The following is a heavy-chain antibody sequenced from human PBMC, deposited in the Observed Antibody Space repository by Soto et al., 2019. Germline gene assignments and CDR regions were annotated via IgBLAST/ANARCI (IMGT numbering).Heavy chain of an antibody. J-gene: IGHJ3*02. CDR1: GFTFSVYS. D-gene: IGHD3-22*01. V-gene: IGHV3-21*01. CDR3: ARGGYYYYINAFDI. Sequence: EVQLVESGGGLVKPGGSLRLSCAASGFTFSVYSMNWVRQAPGKGLEWVSSISSRSSYIYYADSVKGRFTISRDNAKNSLFLQMNSLRAEDTAVYYCARGGYYYYINAFDIWGQGTMVTVSS. CDR2: ISSRSSYI.